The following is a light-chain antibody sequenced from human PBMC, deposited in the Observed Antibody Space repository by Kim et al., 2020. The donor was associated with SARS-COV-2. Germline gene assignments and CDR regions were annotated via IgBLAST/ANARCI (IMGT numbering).Light chain of an antibody. V-gene: IGKV3-20*01. J-gene: IGKJ5*01. CDR2: GAS. CDR3: QYYGSSLIT. CDR1: QSVSSNS. Sequence: EIVLMQSPGTLSLSPGERATLSCRASQSVSSNSLAWYQQKRGQAPRLLIYGASNSATGIPDRFSGRGSATDFTLTISRLEPEDFALYYCQYYGSSLITFGQGTRLEIK.